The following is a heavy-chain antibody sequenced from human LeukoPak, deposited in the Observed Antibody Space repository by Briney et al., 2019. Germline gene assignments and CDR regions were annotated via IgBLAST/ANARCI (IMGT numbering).Heavy chain of an antibody. V-gene: IGHV3-23*01. CDR3: VLDARLGESLR. J-gene: IGHJ4*02. CDR2: ISASGSDT. D-gene: IGHD3-16*01. Sequence: GGSLRLSCTGSGFPYSSYAMSWVRQAPGKGLEWGSYISASGSDTYYADSVNGRLTTSRGNSKNTLYLEMNSLRVEDTAVYYCVLDARLGESLRWGQGTLVTVSS. CDR1: GFPYSSYA.